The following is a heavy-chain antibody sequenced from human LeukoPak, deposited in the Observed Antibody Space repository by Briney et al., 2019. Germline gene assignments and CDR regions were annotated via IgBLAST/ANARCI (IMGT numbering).Heavy chain of an antibody. D-gene: IGHD4-17*01. CDR1: GGSISSHC. CDR3: ARRYTTTLTTYYFDS. CDR2: IYYNGSS. V-gene: IGHV4-59*08. Sequence: PSETLSLTCTVSGGSISSHCWSWIRQPPGKGLEWIGYIYYNGSSNYNPSLKSRVTISVDTSKNQFSLKLNSVTAADSAVYYCARRYTTTLTTYYFDSWGQGALVTVSS. J-gene: IGHJ4*02.